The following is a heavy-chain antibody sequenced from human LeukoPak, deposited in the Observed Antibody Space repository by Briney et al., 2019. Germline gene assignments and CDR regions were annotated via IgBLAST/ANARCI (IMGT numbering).Heavy chain of an antibody. D-gene: IGHD3-10*01. Sequence: ASVTVSCKASGYTFTGYYMHWVRQAPGQGLEWMGWINPNSGGTNYAQKFQGRVTMTRDTSISTAYMELSRLRSDDTAVYYCVRGITMVRGVPHPGYWGQGTLVTVSS. V-gene: IGHV1-2*02. CDR2: INPNSGGT. CDR1: GYTFTGYY. CDR3: VRGITMVRGVPHPGY. J-gene: IGHJ4*02.